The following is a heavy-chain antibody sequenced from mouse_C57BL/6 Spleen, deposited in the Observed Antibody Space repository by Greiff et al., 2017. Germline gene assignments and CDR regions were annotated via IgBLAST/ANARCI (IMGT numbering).Heavy chain of an antibody. D-gene: IGHD2-1*01. V-gene: IGHV1-50*01. CDR2: IDPADSYT. CDR1: GYTFTSYW. CDR3: ARDGNYLDY. Sequence: VQLQQPGAELVKPGASVKLSCKASGYTFTSYWMQWVKQRPGQGLEWIGEIDPADSYTNYNQKFKGKATLTVDTSSSTAYMQLSSLTSEDSAVYYCARDGNYLDYWGQGTTLTVSS. J-gene: IGHJ2*01.